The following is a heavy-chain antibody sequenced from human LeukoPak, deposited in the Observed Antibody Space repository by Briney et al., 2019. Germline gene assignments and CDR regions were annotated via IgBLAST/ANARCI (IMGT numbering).Heavy chain of an antibody. CDR2: INPSGGRT. CDR1: GYTFTDYY. D-gene: IGHD5-18*01. CDR3: ARAPEYNYGGPYYFDY. Sequence: ASVKVPCKASGYTFTDYYIHCLRQAPGQGLEWMGIINPSGGRTNYAQRFQGRVTMTGDTSTSTVYMELTSLRSEHTAVYYCARAPEYNYGGPYYFDYWGQGTLVAVSS. J-gene: IGHJ4*02. V-gene: IGHV1-46*01.